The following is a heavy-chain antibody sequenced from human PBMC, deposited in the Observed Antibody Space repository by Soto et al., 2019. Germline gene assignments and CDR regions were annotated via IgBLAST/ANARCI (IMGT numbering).Heavy chain of an antibody. CDR2: IRSKANSYAT. CDR1: GFTFSGSA. Sequence: PGGSLRLSCAASGFTFSGSAMHWVRQASGKGLEWVGRIRSKANSYATAYAASVKGRFTISRDDSKNTAYLQMNSLKTEDTAVYYCTRPASQGDENDYWGQGTLVTVSS. CDR3: TRPASQGDENDY. D-gene: IGHD2-21*02. V-gene: IGHV3-73*01. J-gene: IGHJ4*02.